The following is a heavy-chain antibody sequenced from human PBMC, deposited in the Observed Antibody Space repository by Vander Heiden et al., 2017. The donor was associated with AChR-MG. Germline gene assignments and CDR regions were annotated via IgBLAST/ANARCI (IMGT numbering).Heavy chain of an antibody. J-gene: IGHJ4*02. Sequence: QVQPVQSGAEVKKPGAPVKVSCKASGYTFTSYDLNRVRQATGQGLEWMGWMNPNSGNTGYAQKFQGRVTMTRNTSISTAYMELSSLRSEDTAVYYCARGLRDSSSWYSLHASTIDYWGQGTLVTVSS. CDR2: MNPNSGNT. D-gene: IGHD6-13*01. V-gene: IGHV1-8*01. CDR3: ARGLRDSSSWYSLHASTIDY. CDR1: GYTFTSYD.